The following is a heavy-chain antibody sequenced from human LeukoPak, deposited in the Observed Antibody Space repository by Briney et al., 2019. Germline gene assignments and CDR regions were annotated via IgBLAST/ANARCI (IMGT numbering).Heavy chain of an antibody. Sequence: KLRKTLSLTCTVSGGSISSGGYYWSWIRQPPGKGLEWIGYIYHSGSTYYNPSLKSRVTISVDRSKNQFSLKLRSVTAADTAVYYCAGVRGYSSGWYASGFDPWGQGTLVTVSS. CDR3: AGVRGYSSGWYASGFDP. D-gene: IGHD6-19*01. J-gene: IGHJ5*02. CDR2: IYHSGST. CDR1: GGSISSGGYY. V-gene: IGHV4-30-2*01.